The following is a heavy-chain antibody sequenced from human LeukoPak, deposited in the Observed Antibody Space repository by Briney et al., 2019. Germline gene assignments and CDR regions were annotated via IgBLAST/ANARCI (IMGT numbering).Heavy chain of an antibody. J-gene: IGHJ4*02. Sequence: GASVKISCKASGYTFTRFYIQWVRQAPGQGLEWMGIINSSAGSTGYAQKFQGRVTMTRDTSTSTVYMELSSLRSEGTAVYYCERTYCISGSCYSDGIDCWGQGTLVTVSS. D-gene: IGHD2-15*01. CDR3: ERTYCISGSCYSDGIDC. CDR2: INSSAGST. CDR1: GYTFTRFY. V-gene: IGHV1-46*01.